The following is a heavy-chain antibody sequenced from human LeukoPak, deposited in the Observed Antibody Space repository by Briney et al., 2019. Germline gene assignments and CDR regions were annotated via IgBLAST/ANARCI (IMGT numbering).Heavy chain of an antibody. D-gene: IGHD5/OR15-5a*01. V-gene: IGHV3-11*05. CDR1: GFVFSDFY. Sequence: GGSLRLSCAGSGFVFSDFYINWIRHSPGKGLEWLAYISPDGSYTTYGDSVKGRFVISRDNAKNSVTLQMNSLRVEDTAVYFCASDQVSGVFDYWGQGARVTVS. CDR2: ISPDGSYT. J-gene: IGHJ4*02. CDR3: ASDQVSGVFDY.